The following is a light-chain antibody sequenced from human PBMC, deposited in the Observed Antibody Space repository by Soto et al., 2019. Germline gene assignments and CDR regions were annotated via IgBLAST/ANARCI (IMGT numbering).Light chain of an antibody. V-gene: IGKV1D-16*01. CDR1: QDISSW. Sequence: DIQMTQSPSSLSASVGDRVTITCRASQDISSWLAWYQQKPEKAPKSLIYAASNLQSGVPSRFSGSGSGTEFTLTISTLQPEDFATYYCQHYKSYPLTFGGGTQVEIK. CDR2: AAS. J-gene: IGKJ4*01. CDR3: QHYKSYPLT.